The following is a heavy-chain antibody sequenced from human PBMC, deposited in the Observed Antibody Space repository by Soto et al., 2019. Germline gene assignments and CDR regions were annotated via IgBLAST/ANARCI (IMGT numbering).Heavy chain of an antibody. Sequence: SETLSLTCTVSGDSVSNGNSYWSWIRQPPGKGLEWIGYVYYSGSTVYNPSLKSRVSISADTSKNQFSLRLSSVTAADTAVYYCARDDQSCHYGTCSWHFNYSGQGALVTVSS. CDR2: VYYSGST. CDR1: GDSVSNGNSY. J-gene: IGHJ4*02. D-gene: IGHD2-15*01. CDR3: ARDDQSCHYGTCSWHFNY. V-gene: IGHV4-61*01.